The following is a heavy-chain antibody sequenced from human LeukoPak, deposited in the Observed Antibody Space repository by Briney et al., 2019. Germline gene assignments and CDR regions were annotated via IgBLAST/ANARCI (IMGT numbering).Heavy chain of an antibody. V-gene: IGHV3-23*01. Sequence: GASLRLSCAASVFTFSSYAMSWVRQAPGKGLEWVSVISGSGGSTYYADSVKGRFTISRDNSKNTLYLQMNSLRAEDTAVFYCARGSGSYDYWGQGTLVTVSS. CDR2: ISGSGGST. J-gene: IGHJ4*02. CDR3: ARGSGSYDY. D-gene: IGHD1-26*01. CDR1: VFTFSSYA.